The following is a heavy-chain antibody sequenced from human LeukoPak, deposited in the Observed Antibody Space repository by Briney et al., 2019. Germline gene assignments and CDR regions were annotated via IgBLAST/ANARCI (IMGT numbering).Heavy chain of an antibody. CDR2: INIHDDA. D-gene: IGHD3-16*01. CDR1: GFSVSGNC. J-gene: IGHJ4*02. Sequence: QPGESLRLSCAASGFSVSGNCLTWVRQAPGRGLEWVSFINIHDDAFYADSVKGRFTVSRDNSKNILYLQMNSLRAEDTAIYYCARGLVYYDTTGSYLAERPYFDSWGQGTLVTVSS. V-gene: IGHV3-53*01. CDR3: ARGLVYYDTTGSYLAERPYFDS.